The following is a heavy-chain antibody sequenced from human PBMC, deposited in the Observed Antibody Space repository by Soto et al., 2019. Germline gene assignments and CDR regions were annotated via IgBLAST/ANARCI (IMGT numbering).Heavy chain of an antibody. V-gene: IGHV3-7*01. CDR3: ARQGSLLWFGELWYYYYGMDV. D-gene: IGHD3-10*01. J-gene: IGHJ6*02. Sequence: GGSLRLSCAASGFTFSSYWMSWVRQAPGKGLEWVANIKQDGSEKYYVDSVKGRFTISRDNAKNSLYLQMNSLRAEDTAVYYCARQGSLLWFGELWYYYYGMDVWGQGTTVTVSS. CDR1: GFTFSSYW. CDR2: IKQDGSEK.